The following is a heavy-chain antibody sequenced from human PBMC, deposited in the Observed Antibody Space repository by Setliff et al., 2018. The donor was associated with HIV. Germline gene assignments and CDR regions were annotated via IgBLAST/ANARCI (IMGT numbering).Heavy chain of an antibody. Sequence: HPGGSLRLSCAASGFTFSSYAMHWVRQAPGKGLEWVAVISYDGSNKYYADSVKGRFTISRDSSKNTLFLQLNSLRGEDTAVYYCARDYSGYDYHTGDYWGQGTLVTSPQ. J-gene: IGHJ4*02. CDR2: ISYDGSNK. CDR3: ARDYSGYDYHTGDY. V-gene: IGHV3-30*04. CDR1: GFTFSSYA. D-gene: IGHD5-12*01.